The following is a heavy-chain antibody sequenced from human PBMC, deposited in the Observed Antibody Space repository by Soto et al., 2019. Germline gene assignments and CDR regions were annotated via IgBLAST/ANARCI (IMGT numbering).Heavy chain of an antibody. CDR1: GFTFSVYY. Sequence: QVQLVESGGGLVKPGGSLRLSCAASGFTFSVYYMYWIRQAPGKGLEWVSYITSSSSYTNYADSVKGRFTISRDNAKNSLYLQMNSLRAEDTAVYYCARDHHRYSGYDYVDYWGQGTLVTVSS. CDR2: ITSSSSYT. CDR3: ARDHHRYSGYDYVDY. D-gene: IGHD5-12*01. J-gene: IGHJ4*02. V-gene: IGHV3-11*05.